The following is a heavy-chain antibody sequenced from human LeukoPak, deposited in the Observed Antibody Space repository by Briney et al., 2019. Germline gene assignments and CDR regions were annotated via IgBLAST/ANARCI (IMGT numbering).Heavy chain of an antibody. V-gene: IGHV4-59*08. CDR2: ISDSGRT. CDR1: GGSISSYY. CDR3: ARQFALTWFDP. J-gene: IGHJ5*02. D-gene: IGHD3-16*01. Sequence: SETLSLTCTVSGGSISSYYWSWIRQPPGKGLEWIGYISDSGRTNYNPSLKSRVSISPDTSKNQLSLRLSSVTAADTAVYYCARQFALTWFDPWGQGTLVTVSS.